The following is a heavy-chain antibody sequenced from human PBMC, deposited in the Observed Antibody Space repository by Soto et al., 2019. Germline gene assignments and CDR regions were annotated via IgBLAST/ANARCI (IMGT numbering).Heavy chain of an antibody. Sequence: PSETLSLTCAVYGGSFSGDYWSWIRQPPGKGLEWIGEINHSGITNYNPSLKSRVTISVDTSKNQFSLKVNSVTAADTAVYYCARGREIVVVTPYYFAYWGQGTLVTVSS. CDR3: ARGREIVVVTPYYFAY. D-gene: IGHD3-22*01. V-gene: IGHV4-34*01. CDR2: INHSGIT. J-gene: IGHJ4*02. CDR1: GGSFSGDY.